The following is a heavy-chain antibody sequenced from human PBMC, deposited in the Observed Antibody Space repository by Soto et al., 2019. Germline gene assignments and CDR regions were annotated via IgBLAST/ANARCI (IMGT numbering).Heavy chain of an antibody. Sequence: GESLKISCKGSEYSFSNYCIAWVRQTPGKGLEWMGIINPADSATTYSPSFRGQVTMSADKSISTAYLQWDSLKASDTATYYCVRRGMDVWGQGTTVTVSS. CDR2: INPADSAT. CDR3: VRRGMDV. CDR1: EYSFSNYC. J-gene: IGHJ6*02. V-gene: IGHV5-51*01.